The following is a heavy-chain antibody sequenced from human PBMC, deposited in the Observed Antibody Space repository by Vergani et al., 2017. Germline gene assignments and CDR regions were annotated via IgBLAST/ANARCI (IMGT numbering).Heavy chain of an antibody. D-gene: IGHD3-9*01. J-gene: IGHJ4*02. CDR3: ARGSRYDILTGYYPFDY. CDR2: MNTNTGNP. V-gene: IGHV7-4-1*01. CDR1: GYTFTSYA. Sequence: QVQLVQSGSELKKPGASVKVSCKASGYTFTSYAMNWVRQAPGQGLEWMGWMNTNTGNPTYAQGFTGRFVFSLDTSVSTAYLQICSLKAEDTAVYYCARGSRYDILTGYYPFDYWGQGTLVTVSS.